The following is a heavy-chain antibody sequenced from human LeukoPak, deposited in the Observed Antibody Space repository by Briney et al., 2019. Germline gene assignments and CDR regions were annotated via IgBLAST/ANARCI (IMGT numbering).Heavy chain of an antibody. V-gene: IGHV4-34*01. J-gene: IGHJ4*02. CDR1: GDSIGTYY. CDR3: ARARGTVAIDY. D-gene: IGHD5-12*01. CDR2: INHSGST. Sequence: PSGTLSLTCTVSGDSIGTYYWSWIRQTPGKGLEWIGEINHSGSTNYNPSLKSRFIISVDTSKNQFSLRMRSVTAADTAVYYCARARGTVAIDYWGQGTLVTVSS.